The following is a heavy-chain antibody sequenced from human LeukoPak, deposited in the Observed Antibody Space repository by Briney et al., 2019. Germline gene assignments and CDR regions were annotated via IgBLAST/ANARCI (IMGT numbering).Heavy chain of an antibody. CDR3: ARVAQWLVGFYYMDV. V-gene: IGHV3-20*04. CDR1: GFTFDDYG. Sequence: GGSLRLSCAASGFTFDDYGMSWVHQAPGKGLEWVSGINWNGGSTGYADSVKGRFTVSRDNAKNSLYLQMNSLRAEDTALYYCARVAQWLVGFYYMDVWGKGTTVTVSS. J-gene: IGHJ6*03. CDR2: INWNGGST. D-gene: IGHD6-19*01.